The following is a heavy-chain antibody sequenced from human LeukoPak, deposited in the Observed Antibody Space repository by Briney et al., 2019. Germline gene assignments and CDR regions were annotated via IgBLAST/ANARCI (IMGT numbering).Heavy chain of an antibody. CDR2: VYYSGST. D-gene: IGHD3-10*01. V-gene: IGHV4-39*01. CDR3: ARHVYGSGSYGDF. Sequence: SETLSLTCTVSGDSIRSNSCYWGWIRQPPGKGLEWIGSVYYSGSTYYNPSLKSRVTISVDASKNQFSLKLSSVTAADTAVYYCARHVYGSGSYGDFWGQGTLVTVSS. CDR1: GDSIRSNSCY. J-gene: IGHJ4*02.